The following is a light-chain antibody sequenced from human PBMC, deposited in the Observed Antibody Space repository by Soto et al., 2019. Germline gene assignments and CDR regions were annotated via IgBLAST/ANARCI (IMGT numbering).Light chain of an antibody. CDR2: KAS. Sequence: DIQMTQSPSTLSASVGDRVTITCRASQSISSWLAWYQQKPGKAPKLLIYKASSVESGVPSRFSGSGSGTEFTITISSLQPDDCATYSCQQYNSYSWTFGQGTKVEIK. J-gene: IGKJ1*01. V-gene: IGKV1-5*03. CDR3: QQYNSYSWT. CDR1: QSISSW.